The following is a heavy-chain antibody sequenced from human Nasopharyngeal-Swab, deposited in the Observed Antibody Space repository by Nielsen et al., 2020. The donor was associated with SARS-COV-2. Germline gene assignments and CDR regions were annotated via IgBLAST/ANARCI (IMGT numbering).Heavy chain of an antibody. D-gene: IGHD3-9*01. Sequence: RQRPGKGPEWVAVISYDGSNKYYADSVKGRFTISRDNSKNTLYLQMNSLRAEDTAVYYRARVRLTGYYSAYYYGMDVWGQGTTVTVSS. CDR3: ARVRLTGYYSAYYYGMDV. V-gene: IGHV3-30*03. J-gene: IGHJ6*02. CDR2: ISYDGSNK.